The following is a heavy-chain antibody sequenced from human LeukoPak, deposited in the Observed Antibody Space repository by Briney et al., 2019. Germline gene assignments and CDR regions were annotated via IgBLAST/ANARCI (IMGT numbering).Heavy chain of an antibody. CDR3: AKGDRGGYLVFDS. CDR2: VDHSGTT. CDR1: GGSISGDNW. D-gene: IGHD3-22*01. V-gene: IGHV4-4*02. Sequence: PSGTLSLACAVSGGSISGDNWWSWARQPPGKGLEWSGEVDHSGTTNYNLSLKRRVTISVDKSKNQFSLKVSSVTAADTAVYYGAKGDRGGYLVFDSWGQGTLVTVSS. J-gene: IGHJ4*02.